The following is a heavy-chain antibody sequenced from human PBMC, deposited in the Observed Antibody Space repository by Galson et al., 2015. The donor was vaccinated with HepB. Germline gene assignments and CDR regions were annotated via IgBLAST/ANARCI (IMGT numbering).Heavy chain of an antibody. J-gene: IGHJ6*02. Sequence: SLRHSCATSGFTFDHYAMHWVRQVPGKGLEWVSGISWNSGSIGYADSVKGRFTISRDNAKNSLYLQMNSPRAEDTALYYCAKDQNHYYPYYDGVDVWGQGTTVTVSS. D-gene: IGHD1-26*01. CDR3: AKDQNHYYPYYDGVDV. CDR2: ISWNSGSI. V-gene: IGHV3-9*01. CDR1: GFTFDHYA.